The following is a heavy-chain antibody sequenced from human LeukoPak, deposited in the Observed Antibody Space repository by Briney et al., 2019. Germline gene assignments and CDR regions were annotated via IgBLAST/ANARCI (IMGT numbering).Heavy chain of an antibody. CDR3: ARDVSWNWFGDYAHDAFDI. D-gene: IGHD4-17*01. Sequence: QPGGSLRLSCAASGFTFSSYGMHWVRQAPGKGLEWVAVIWYDGSNKYYADSVKGRFTISRDNSKNTLYLQMNSLRAEDTAVYYCARDVSWNWFGDYAHDAFDIWGQGTMVTVSS. V-gene: IGHV3-33*01. J-gene: IGHJ3*02. CDR2: IWYDGSNK. CDR1: GFTFSSYG.